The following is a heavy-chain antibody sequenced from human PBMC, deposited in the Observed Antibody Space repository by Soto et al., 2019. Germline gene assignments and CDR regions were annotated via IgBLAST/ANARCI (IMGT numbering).Heavy chain of an antibody. CDR3: ARAVAVPADFDY. D-gene: IGHD6-19*01. V-gene: IGHV1-3*05. J-gene: IGHJ4*02. CDR2: INAGNGNT. CDR1: GYTFTGYA. Sequence: QVQVVQSGAEEKKPGASVKVSCTASGYTFTGYAMHRVRQAPGQRLEWMGWINAGNGNTKYSQRFQGRVTITRDTSASTAYMELSSLRSEDTAVYYCARAVAVPADFDYWGQGTLVTVSS.